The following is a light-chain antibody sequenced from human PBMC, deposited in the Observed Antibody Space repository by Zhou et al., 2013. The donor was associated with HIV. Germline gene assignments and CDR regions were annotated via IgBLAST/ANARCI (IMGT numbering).Light chain of an antibody. J-gene: IGKJ3*01. CDR1: QDIAGW. V-gene: IGKV1-12*01. CDR2: GAS. CDR3: QQYDNVPLLT. Sequence: DIQMTQSPSSVSASVGDRVTITCRASQDIAGWLAWYQQNPGKAPRLLIYGASGLQSGVPSRFTGSGSGTDYTLTISSLQPEDFATYYCQQYDNVPLLTFGPGPKWISN.